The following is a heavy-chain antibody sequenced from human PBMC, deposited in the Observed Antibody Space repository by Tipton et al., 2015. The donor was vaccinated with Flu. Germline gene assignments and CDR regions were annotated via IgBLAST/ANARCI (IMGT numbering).Heavy chain of an antibody. V-gene: IGHV4-59*12. CDR3: ARACGSGGNRWFDP. J-gene: IGHJ5*02. CDR2: IYYSGST. Sequence: TLSLTCTVSGGSISSYYWSWLRQPPGKGLEWIGYIYYSGSTNYNPSLKSRVTISVDTSKDQFSLNLSSVTAADTAVYYCARACGSGGNRWFDPWGQGALVTVSS. CDR1: GGSISSYY. D-gene: IGHD2-15*01.